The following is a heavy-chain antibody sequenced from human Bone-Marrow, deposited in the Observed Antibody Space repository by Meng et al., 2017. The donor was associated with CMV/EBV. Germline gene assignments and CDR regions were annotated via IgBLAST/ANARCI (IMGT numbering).Heavy chain of an antibody. Sequence: ASVKVSCKASGYTFTGYYMHWVRQAPGQGLEWMGWINPNSGGTNYAQKFQGRVTMTRDTSISTVYMELSSLRSEDTAVYYCARGGLLRRYSSSSPNYWGQGTLVTVSS. CDR3: ARGGLLRRYSSSSPNY. J-gene: IGHJ4*02. CDR2: INPNSGGT. CDR1: GYTFTGYY. D-gene: IGHD6-6*01. V-gene: IGHV1-2*02.